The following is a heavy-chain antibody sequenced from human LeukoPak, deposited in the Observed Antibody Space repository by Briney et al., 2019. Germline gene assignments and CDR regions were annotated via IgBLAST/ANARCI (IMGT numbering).Heavy chain of an antibody. CDR1: GFTFSSYA. J-gene: IGHJ4*02. Sequence: GGSLRLSCAASGFTFSSYAVNWVRQAPGKGLEWVSAIGGSGGRTYYADSVKGRFTISRDNSKNTLYLQMNSLRAEDTAVYYCARDRDGYNPFDYWGQGTLVTVSS. V-gene: IGHV3-23*01. CDR2: IGGSGGRT. CDR3: ARDRDGYNPFDY. D-gene: IGHD5-24*01.